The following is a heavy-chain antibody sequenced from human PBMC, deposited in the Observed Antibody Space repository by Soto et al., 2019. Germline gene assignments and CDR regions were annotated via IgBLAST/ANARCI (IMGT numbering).Heavy chain of an antibody. D-gene: IGHD6-19*01. CDR2: IIPIFDTA. CDR1: GGTFSSYA. J-gene: IGHJ4*02. Sequence: SVKVSCKASGGTFSSYAISWVRQAPGQGLEWMGGIIPIFDTANYAQKFQGRVTMTRDTSTSTVYMKLSSLTSEDTAVYYCARASVSGRRFDYWGEGTLVTVSS. V-gene: IGHV1-69*05. CDR3: ARASVSGRRFDY.